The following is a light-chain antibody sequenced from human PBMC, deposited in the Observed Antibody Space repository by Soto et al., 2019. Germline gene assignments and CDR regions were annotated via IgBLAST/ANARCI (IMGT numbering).Light chain of an antibody. Sequence: DIQMTQCPSTLSPSVGDRATITCRASQSISTYLAWYRHKPGEAPKLLIYKASTLERGVPSRFSGSGSGTDFTLTISSLQPDDFATYYCQPYNSDSRTFGGGTKVDIK. CDR3: QPYNSDSRT. CDR2: KAS. V-gene: IGKV1-5*03. CDR1: QSISTY. J-gene: IGKJ4*01.